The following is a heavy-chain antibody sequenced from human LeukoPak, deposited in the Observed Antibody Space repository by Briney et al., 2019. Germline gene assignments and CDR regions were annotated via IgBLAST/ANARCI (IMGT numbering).Heavy chain of an antibody. D-gene: IGHD6-6*01. CDR2: MSSTRPTI. CDR1: GGSISTSSYS. V-gene: IGHV3-48*01. CDR3: AREMTYGSSAFDI. J-gene: IGHJ3*02. Sequence: ETLSLTCTVSGGSISTSSYSWGWIRQPPGKGLEWISYMSSTRPTIYYSNSVAGRFTISRDDARGSLFLQMNSLRVEDTAVYYCAREMTYGSSAFDIWGQGTTVIVSS.